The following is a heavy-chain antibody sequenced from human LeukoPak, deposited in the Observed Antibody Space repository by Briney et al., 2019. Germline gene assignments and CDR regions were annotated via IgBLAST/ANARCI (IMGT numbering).Heavy chain of an antibody. D-gene: IGHD6-19*01. V-gene: IGHV1-18*04. CDR2: ISAYNDNT. J-gene: IGHJ5*02. CDR3: ARGVIAVAGNNWFDP. Sequence: VASVKVSCKASGYTFTGYYMHWVRQAPGQGLEWMGWISAYNDNTNYAQKLQGRVTMTTDTSTSTAYMELRSLRSDDTAVYYCARGVIAVAGNNWFDPWGQGTLVTVSS. CDR1: GYTFTGYY.